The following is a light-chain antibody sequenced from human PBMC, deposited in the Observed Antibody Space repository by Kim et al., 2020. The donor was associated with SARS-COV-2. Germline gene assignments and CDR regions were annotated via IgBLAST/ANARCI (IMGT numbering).Light chain of an antibody. CDR2: EKN. CDR1: SLRSYY. J-gene: IGLJ3*02. CDR3: NSRESGVNHVV. V-gene: IGLV3-19*01. Sequence: SSELTQDPAVSVALGQTVRITCQGDSLRSYYASWYQQKPGQAPVLAIYEKNNRPSGIPDRFSGSSSGNTASLTITGAQAEDEADYYCNSRESGVNHVVFGGGTKVTVL.